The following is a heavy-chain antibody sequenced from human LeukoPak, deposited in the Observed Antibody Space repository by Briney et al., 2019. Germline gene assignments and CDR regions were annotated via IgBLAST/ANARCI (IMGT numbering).Heavy chain of an antibody. V-gene: IGHV3-23*01. D-gene: IGHD3-10*01. CDR2: ISGSGGST. CDR1: GFTFSSYA. CDR3: AKGSATYYGSGSPFDY. Sequence: GGSLRLSCAASGFTFSSYAMSWVRQAPGKGLEWVSAISGSGGSTYYADSVKGRFTISRDKSKNTLYLQMNSLRAEDTAVYYCAKGSATYYGSGSPFDYWGQGTLVTVSS. J-gene: IGHJ4*02.